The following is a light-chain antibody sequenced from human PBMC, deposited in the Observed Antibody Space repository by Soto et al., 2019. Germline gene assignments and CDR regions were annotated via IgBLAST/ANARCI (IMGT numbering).Light chain of an antibody. V-gene: IGKV3-20*01. CDR1: QTVSTNY. J-gene: IGKJ2*01. Sequence: EIVLTQSPGTLSLPPGERATLSCRASQTVSTNYLAWYQQKPGQAPRLLIYGASSRATGIPDRFSGSGSGTDFILTISRLEPEDFAVYYCQQYGSSPRTFGQGTKLEIK. CDR2: GAS. CDR3: QQYGSSPRT.